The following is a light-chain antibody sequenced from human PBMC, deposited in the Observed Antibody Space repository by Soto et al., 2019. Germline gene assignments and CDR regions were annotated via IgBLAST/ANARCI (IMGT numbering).Light chain of an antibody. Sequence: EVVLTQSPGTLSLSPGERATLSCRASRTVDGNYLAWYHQKPSQPPRLLIHSASTRAPGIPDRFSASGAGTDFTLTISRLEPEDSAVYYCQQYSASPRTFGPGTKVEIK. CDR3: QQYSASPRT. CDR1: RTVDGNY. J-gene: IGKJ1*01. V-gene: IGKV3-20*01. CDR2: SAS.